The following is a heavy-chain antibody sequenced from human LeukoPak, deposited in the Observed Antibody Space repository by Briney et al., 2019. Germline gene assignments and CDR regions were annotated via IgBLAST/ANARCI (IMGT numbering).Heavy chain of an antibody. CDR2: IIPILGIA. J-gene: IGHJ6*02. CDR1: GGTFSSYA. CDR3: ARDLREGSRGYGSGSYYQSYYGMDV. D-gene: IGHD3-10*01. V-gene: IGHV1-69*04. Sequence: ASVKVSCKASGGTFSSYAIIWVRQAPGQGLEWMGRIIPILGIANYAQKFQGRVTITADKSTSTAYMELSSLRSEDTAVYYCARDLREGSRGYGSGSYYQSYYGMDVWGQGTTVTVSS.